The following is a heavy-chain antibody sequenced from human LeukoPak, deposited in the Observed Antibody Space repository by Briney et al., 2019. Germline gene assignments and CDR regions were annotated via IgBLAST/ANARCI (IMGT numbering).Heavy chain of an antibody. V-gene: IGHV1-24*01. CDR3: ARVTQYPYYYMDV. D-gene: IGHD1-14*01. Sequence: ASVKVSCKVSGYTLTELSMHWVRQAPGKGLEWMGGFDPEDGETIYAQKFQGRVTMTRNTSIRTAYMELSSLRSEDTAVYYCARVTQYPYYYMDVWGKGTTVTISS. CDR1: GYTLTELS. CDR2: FDPEDGET. J-gene: IGHJ6*03.